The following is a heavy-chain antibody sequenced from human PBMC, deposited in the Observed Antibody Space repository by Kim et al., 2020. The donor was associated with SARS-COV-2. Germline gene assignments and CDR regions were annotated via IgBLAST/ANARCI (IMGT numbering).Heavy chain of an antibody. CDR2: ISGSGDNT. CDR1: GFTFSSYA. D-gene: IGHD3-10*01. CDR3: AKDSVYYYGSGTYYQG. Sequence: GGSLRLSCAASGFTFSSYAMSWVRQAPGKGLEWVSAISGSGDNTFYADSVKGRFTISRDNSKNTLYLQMNSLRAEDTAVYYCAKDSVYYYGSGTYYQGWGQGTLVTVSS. J-gene: IGHJ4*02. V-gene: IGHV3-23*01.